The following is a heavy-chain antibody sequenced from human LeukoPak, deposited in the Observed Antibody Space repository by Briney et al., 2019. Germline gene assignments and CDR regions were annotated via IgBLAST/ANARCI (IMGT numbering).Heavy chain of an antibody. D-gene: IGHD3-10*01. V-gene: IGHV3-48*01. CDR2: ISSSSSTI. J-gene: IGHJ3*02. Sequence: GGSLRLSCEASGFTFSSYSMNWVRQAPGKGLEWGSCISSSSSTIYYADSVNGRFTISRDNAKNSLYLQMNSLRAEDTAVYYCARDLTRWLSILDAFDIWGQGTMVTVSS. CDR3: ARDLTRWLSILDAFDI. CDR1: GFTFSSYS.